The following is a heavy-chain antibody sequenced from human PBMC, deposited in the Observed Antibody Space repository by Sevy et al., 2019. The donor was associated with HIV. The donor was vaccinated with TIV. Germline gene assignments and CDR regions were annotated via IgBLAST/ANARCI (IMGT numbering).Heavy chain of an antibody. CDR2: IGTLGDT. Sequence: GGCLRLSCAGYGFSFSGSDMHCVRQPTGKGLEWISSIGTLGDTFYADSVKGPFTISRDNAKSSLYLEMSSLRAGDTALYYCVRGLQTPRDRTACPLDHWGQGTPVTVSS. J-gene: IGHJ5*02. CDR1: GFSFSGSD. V-gene: IGHV3-13*01. CDR3: VRGLQTPRDRTACPLDH. D-gene: IGHD2-21*02.